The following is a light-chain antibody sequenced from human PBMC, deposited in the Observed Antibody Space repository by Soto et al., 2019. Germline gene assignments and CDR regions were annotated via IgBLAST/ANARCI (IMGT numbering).Light chain of an antibody. Sequence: QSVLTQPPSVSGAPGQRVTISCTGTSSNIGAGFDVPWYQKVPGTAPKLLIFDNTNRPSGVSDRFSASRSGTSASLAITGLQAGDEADYFCQSYDSSLSGSVVFGGGTKLTVL. J-gene: IGLJ2*01. CDR2: DNT. CDR1: SSNIGAGFD. CDR3: QSYDSSLSGSVV. V-gene: IGLV1-40*01.